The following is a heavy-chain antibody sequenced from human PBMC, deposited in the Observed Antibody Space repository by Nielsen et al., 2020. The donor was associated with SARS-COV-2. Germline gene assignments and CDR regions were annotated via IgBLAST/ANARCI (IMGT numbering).Heavy chain of an antibody. CDR2: VYYTGTT. D-gene: IGHD3-9*01. CDR3: ARVGILTGWAFDD. J-gene: IGHJ4*02. CDR1: GGSISTYY. V-gene: IGHV4-59*12. Sequence: GSLRLSCTVSGGSISTYYWSWIRQPPGKGLEWIGYVYYTGTTNYTPSLKSRVSISVDTSKKQLSLKLSSVTAADTAVYYCARVGILTGWAFDDWGQGTLVTVSS.